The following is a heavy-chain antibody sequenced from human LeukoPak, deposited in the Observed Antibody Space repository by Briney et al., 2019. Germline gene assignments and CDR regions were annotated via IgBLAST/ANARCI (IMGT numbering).Heavy chain of an antibody. CDR3: AKDGGPGYCSGGSCFGFDY. CDR1: GFTFSSYG. V-gene: IGHV3-30*18. Sequence: GGSLRLSCAASGFTFSSYGMHWVRQAPGKGLEWVAVISYDGSNKYYADPVKGRFTISRDNSKNTLYLQMNSLRAEDTAVYYCAKDGGPGYCSGGSCFGFDYWGQGTLVTVSS. J-gene: IGHJ4*02. CDR2: ISYDGSNK. D-gene: IGHD2-15*01.